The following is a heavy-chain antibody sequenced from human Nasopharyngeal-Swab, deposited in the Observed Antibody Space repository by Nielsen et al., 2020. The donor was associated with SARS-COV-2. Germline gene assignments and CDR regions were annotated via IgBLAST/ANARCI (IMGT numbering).Heavy chain of an antibody. D-gene: IGHD3-22*01. Sequence: WIRQPRGKGLEWVGFIRSKAYGGTTEYAASVKGRFTISRDDSKSIAYLQMNSLKTEDTAVYYCTSEIYDSSGFWGQGTLVTVSS. V-gene: IGHV3-49*02. J-gene: IGHJ4*02. CDR2: IRSKAYGGTT. CDR3: TSEIYDSSGF.